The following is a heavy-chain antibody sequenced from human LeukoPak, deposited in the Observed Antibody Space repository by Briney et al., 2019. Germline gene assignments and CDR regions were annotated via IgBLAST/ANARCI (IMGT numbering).Heavy chain of an antibody. CDR3: ARDSSGWAFDP. Sequence: PGGSLRLSCAASGLTFSSYWMHWVRQAPGKGLVWVSRINSDGSSTSYADSVKGRFTISRDNAKITLYLQMNSLRAEDTAVYYCARDSSGWAFDPWGQGTLVTVSS. CDR2: INSDGSST. J-gene: IGHJ5*02. CDR1: GLTFSSYW. D-gene: IGHD6-19*01. V-gene: IGHV3-74*01.